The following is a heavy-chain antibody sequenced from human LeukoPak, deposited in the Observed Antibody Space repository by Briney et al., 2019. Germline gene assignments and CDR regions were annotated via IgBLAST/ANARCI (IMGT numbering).Heavy chain of an antibody. D-gene: IGHD6-13*01. CDR3: ARGSAGSWPHLFDY. J-gene: IGHJ4*02. Sequence: GGSLRLSCAASGFTFSSYAMHWVRQAPGKGLEWVAVISYDGSNKYYADSVKGRFTISRDNSKNTLYLQMNSLRAEDTAVYYCARGSAGSWPHLFDYWGQGTLVTVSS. V-gene: IGHV3-30-3*01. CDR1: GFTFSSYA. CDR2: ISYDGSNK.